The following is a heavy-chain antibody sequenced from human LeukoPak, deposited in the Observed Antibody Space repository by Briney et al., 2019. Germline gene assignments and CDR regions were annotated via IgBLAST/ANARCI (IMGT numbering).Heavy chain of an antibody. CDR3: ARAVAADAFDI. J-gene: IGHJ3*02. CDR1: GGSISSYY. Sequence: SETLSLTCTVSGGSISSYYWSWIRQPPGKGLEWIGEIYHSGSTNYNPSLKSRVTISVDKSKNQFSLKLSSVTAADTAVYYCARAVAADAFDIWGQGTMVTVSS. CDR2: IYHSGST. D-gene: IGHD6-19*01. V-gene: IGHV4-59*12.